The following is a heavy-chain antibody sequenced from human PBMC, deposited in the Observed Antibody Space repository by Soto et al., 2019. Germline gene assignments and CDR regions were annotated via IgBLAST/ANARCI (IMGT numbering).Heavy chain of an antibody. V-gene: IGHV1-69*06. CDR3: ARRDSGGFYRFFDS. D-gene: IGHD2-15*01. CDR1: GGSLSTNP. Sequence: SVKVSCKASGGSLSTNPISWVRQAPGQGLEWMGGTGSGTGPGNHAQKFQGRLTVTADKSTSTVYMELTNLSSEDTAVYYCARRDSGGFYRFFDSWGKGTLVTVSS. J-gene: IGHJ4*02. CDR2: TGSGTGPG.